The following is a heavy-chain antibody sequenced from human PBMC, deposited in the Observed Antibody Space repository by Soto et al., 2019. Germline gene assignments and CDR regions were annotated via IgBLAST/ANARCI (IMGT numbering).Heavy chain of an antibody. CDR1: GYTFTSYG. CDR2: ISAYNGNT. V-gene: IGHV1-18*01. Sequence: ASVKVSCKASGYTFTSYGISWVRQAPGQGLEWMGWISAYNGNTNYAQKVQGRVTMTTDTSTSTAYMELRSLRSDDTAVYYCARSYCTKGVCYPGWGYYLDDWGKGAPVPVAS. D-gene: IGHD2-8*01. CDR3: ARSYCTKGVCYPGWGYYLDD. J-gene: IGHJ4*02.